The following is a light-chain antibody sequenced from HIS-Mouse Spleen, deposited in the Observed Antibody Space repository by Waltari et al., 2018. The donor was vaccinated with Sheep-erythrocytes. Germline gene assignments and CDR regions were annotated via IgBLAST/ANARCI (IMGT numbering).Light chain of an antibody. J-gene: IGLJ3*02. CDR1: ISDVGGYNY. Sequence: QSALTQPASVSGSPGQSITISCTGTISDVGGYNYASWYQQHPGKAPKLMIYEVSNRPSGVSNRFSGSKSGNTASLTISGLQAEDEADYYCSSYAGSNNWVFGGGTKLTVL. CDR3: SSYAGSNNWV. CDR2: EVS. V-gene: IGLV2-14*01.